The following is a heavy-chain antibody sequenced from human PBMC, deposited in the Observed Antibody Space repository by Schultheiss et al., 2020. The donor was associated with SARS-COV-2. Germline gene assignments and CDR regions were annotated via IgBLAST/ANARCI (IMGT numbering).Heavy chain of an antibody. Sequence: GGSLRLSCAASGFTFSSYSMNWVRQAPGKGLEWVSYISSSGSTIYYADSVKGRFTISRDNAKNSLYLQMNSLRAEDTAVYYCARDRYCSSTSCYSTWFYGMDVWGQGTTVTVSS. J-gene: IGHJ6*02. D-gene: IGHD2-2*01. CDR1: GFTFSSYS. CDR2: ISSSGSTI. CDR3: ARDRYCSSTSCYSTWFYGMDV. V-gene: IGHV3-48*04.